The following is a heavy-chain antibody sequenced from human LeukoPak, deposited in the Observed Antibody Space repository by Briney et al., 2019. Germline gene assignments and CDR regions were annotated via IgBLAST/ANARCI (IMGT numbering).Heavy chain of an antibody. J-gene: IGHJ6*03. CDR2: IYYSGST. Sequence: PSETLSLTCTVSGGSISSYYWSWIRQPPGKGLEWIGYIYYSGSTNYNPSLKSRVTISVDTSKNQFSLKLSSVTAADTAVYYCARGPNYYGSGSYYNSYYYYYMDVWGKGTTVTISS. CDR1: GGSISSYY. D-gene: IGHD3-10*01. V-gene: IGHV4-59*01. CDR3: ARGPNYYGSGSYYNSYYYYYMDV.